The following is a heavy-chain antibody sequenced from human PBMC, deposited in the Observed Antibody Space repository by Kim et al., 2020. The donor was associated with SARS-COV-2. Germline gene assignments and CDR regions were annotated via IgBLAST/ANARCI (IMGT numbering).Heavy chain of an antibody. V-gene: IGHV3-72*01. CDR3: ARANGNFCFDN. Sequence: TKYVASVKGRFTISRDDSKNSLSLQMNSLDTEDTAVYYCARANGNFCFDNWGQGTLVTVSS. CDR2: T. D-gene: IGHD1-7*01. J-gene: IGHJ4*02.